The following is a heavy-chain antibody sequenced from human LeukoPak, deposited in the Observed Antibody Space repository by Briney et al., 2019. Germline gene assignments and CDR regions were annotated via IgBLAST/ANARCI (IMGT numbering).Heavy chain of an antibody. J-gene: IGHJ3*02. V-gene: IGHV4-31*03. CDR1: GGSIGSGGYY. CDR3: ARGSPPRWKSYDSSGYYYAHAFDI. CDR2: IYYSGST. D-gene: IGHD3-22*01. Sequence: SETLSLTCTVSGGSIGSGGYYWSWIRQHPGKGLEWIGYIYYSGSTYYNPSLKSRVTISVDTSKNQFSLKLSSVTAADTAVYYCARGSPPRWKSYDSSGYYYAHAFDIWGQGTMVTVSS.